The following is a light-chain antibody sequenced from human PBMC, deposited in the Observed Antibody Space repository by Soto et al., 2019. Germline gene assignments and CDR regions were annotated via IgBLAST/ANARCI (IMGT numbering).Light chain of an antibody. J-gene: IGKJ1*01. CDR1: QSVSSN. CDR3: QHYNDWPRT. V-gene: IGKV3-15*01. Sequence: EILMTQSPVTLSVSPGERATLSCRASQSVSSNLAWYQQKPGQAPSLLIYGAFTRATGIPARFSGTGSGTEFTLTISSLQSEDFALYYCQHYNDWPRTFGQGTKVEI. CDR2: GAF.